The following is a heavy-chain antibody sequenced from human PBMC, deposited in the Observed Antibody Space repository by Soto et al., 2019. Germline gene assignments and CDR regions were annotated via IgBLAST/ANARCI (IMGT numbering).Heavy chain of an antibody. V-gene: IGHV3-23*01. CDR1: GFTFSSYA. CDR2: ISGSGGST. Sequence: GGSLRLSCAASGFTFSSYAMSWVRQAPGKGLEWVSAISGSGGSTYYADPVKGRFTISRDNSKNTLYLQMNSPRAEDTAVYYCAKTFTMIVVVIPALDAFDIWGQGTMVTVSS. CDR3: AKTFTMIVVVIPALDAFDI. J-gene: IGHJ3*02. D-gene: IGHD3-22*01.